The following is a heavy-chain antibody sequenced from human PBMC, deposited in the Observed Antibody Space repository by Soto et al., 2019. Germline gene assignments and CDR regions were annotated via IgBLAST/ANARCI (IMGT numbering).Heavy chain of an antibody. CDR1: GFTCSSYA. Sequence: EVQLLESGGGVVQPGGSLRLSCAASGFTCSSYAMIWVRQAPGKGLEWVSAISGSGGSTYYADSVKGRFTISRDNSKNTLYLQMNSLRAEDTAVYYCARDRDTAMAVDAFDIWGQGTMVTVSS. CDR3: ARDRDTAMAVDAFDI. J-gene: IGHJ3*02. V-gene: IGHV3-23*01. D-gene: IGHD5-18*01. CDR2: ISGSGGST.